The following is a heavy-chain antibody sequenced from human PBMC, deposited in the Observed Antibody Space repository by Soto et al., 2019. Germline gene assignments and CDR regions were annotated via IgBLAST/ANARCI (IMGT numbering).Heavy chain of an antibody. J-gene: IGHJ4*02. Sequence: EVQLVESGGGLVQPVESLRLSCAASGLTFRNYWLSWVRQAPGQGLEWVASINEDGGAKYFLDSVKGRFIISRDNARSTLPLQMNSLRAEDTAVYYCARGPWWGQGTLVTVSS. V-gene: IGHV3-7*01. CDR2: INEDGGAK. CDR3: ARGPW. CDR1: GLTFRNYW.